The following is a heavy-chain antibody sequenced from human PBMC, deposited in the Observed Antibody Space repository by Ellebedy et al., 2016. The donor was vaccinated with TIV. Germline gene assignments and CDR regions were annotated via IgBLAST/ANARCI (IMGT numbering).Heavy chain of an antibody. CDR3: ARADPTYASRSYPLIY. CDR2: IYYSGST. V-gene: IGHV4-61*01. CDR1: GGSISSSSYY. D-gene: IGHD3-10*01. Sequence: SETLSLXCTVSGGSISSSSYYWSWIRQPPGKGLEWIGYIYYSGSTSCNPSLKSRVTISVDTSKNQFSLRLSSVSAADTAVYYCARADPTYASRSYPLIYWGQGTLVTVSS. J-gene: IGHJ4*02.